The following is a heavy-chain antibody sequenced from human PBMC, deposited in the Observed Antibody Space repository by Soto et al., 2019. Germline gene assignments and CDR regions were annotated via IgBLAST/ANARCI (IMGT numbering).Heavy chain of an antibody. V-gene: IGHV1-18*01. CDR3: ARDLYYSSGRYFDHDAFDI. J-gene: IGHJ3*02. Sequence: QVQLVQSVADVKKPGDSVKVSCKASGYNFTRYGISWVRQAPGQGLEWMGWISPHNDRTKYARRFQDRVTMTTETPTSTVYMELGSLISDDTAVYYCARDLYYSSGRYFDHDAFDIWGQGTVVTVSS. CDR1: GYNFTRYG. D-gene: IGHD6-19*01. CDR2: ISPHNDRT.